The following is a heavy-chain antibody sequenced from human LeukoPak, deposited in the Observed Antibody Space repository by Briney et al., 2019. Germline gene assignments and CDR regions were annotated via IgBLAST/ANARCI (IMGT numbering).Heavy chain of an antibody. D-gene: IGHD6-19*01. CDR1: GFTFSSYA. CDR2: ISGSGGST. J-gene: IGHJ4*02. Sequence: PGGSLRLSCAASGFTFSSYAMSWVRQAPGKGLEWVSAISGSGGSTYYADSVKGRFTISRDNSKNTLYLQMNSLRAEDTAVYYCAKSPGYNGGWYYFDYWAREPWSPSPQ. CDR3: AKSPGYNGGWYYFDY. V-gene: IGHV3-23*01.